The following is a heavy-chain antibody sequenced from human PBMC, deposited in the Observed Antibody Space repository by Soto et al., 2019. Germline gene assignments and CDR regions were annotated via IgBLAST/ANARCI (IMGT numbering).Heavy chain of an antibody. CDR1: GFSLSTSGVG. CDR2: IYWDDDK. CDR3: AHSVPTTVTTSHFDY. V-gene: IGHV2-5*02. J-gene: IGHJ4*02. D-gene: IGHD4-17*01. Sequence: QITLKESGPTLVKPTQTLTLTCTFSGFSLSTSGVGVGWIRQPPGKALEWLALIYWDDDKRYSPSLKSRLTIXRDXSXTQVVLTMTNMDPVDTATYYCAHSVPTTVTTSHFDYWGQGTLVTVSS.